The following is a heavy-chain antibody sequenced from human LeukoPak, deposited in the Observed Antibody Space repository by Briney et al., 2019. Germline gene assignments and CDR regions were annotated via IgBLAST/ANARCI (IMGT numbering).Heavy chain of an antibody. J-gene: IGHJ4*02. CDR3: ARGGYSFDY. V-gene: IGHV3-7*01. Sequence: PGGSLRLSCAAYGFSLSGYWMSWVRQAPGKGLEWVARLHADGNEKNFVHSVKGRFTVSRDNAKNSLYLQMNSLRVGDTAVYYCARGGYSFDYLGQGTLVTVSS. CDR2: LHADGNEK. D-gene: IGHD5-12*01. CDR1: GFSLSGYW.